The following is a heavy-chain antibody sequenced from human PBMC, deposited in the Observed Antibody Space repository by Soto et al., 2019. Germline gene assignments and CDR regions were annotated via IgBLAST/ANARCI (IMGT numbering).Heavy chain of an antibody. CDR2: VNPSGGST. D-gene: IGHD2-15*01. V-gene: IGHV1-46*01. J-gene: IGHJ1*01. CDR3: AREENCSDGVCYSEYFQR. CDR1: GYIFTAYS. Sequence: SVKVSCKASGYIFTAYSMHWVRQAPGQGLEWMGVVNPSGGSTNYAQRFQGRITMTRGTSTSTVYMDLKFLTSEDTAVYYCAREENCSDGVCYSEYFQRWGQGTLVTVSS.